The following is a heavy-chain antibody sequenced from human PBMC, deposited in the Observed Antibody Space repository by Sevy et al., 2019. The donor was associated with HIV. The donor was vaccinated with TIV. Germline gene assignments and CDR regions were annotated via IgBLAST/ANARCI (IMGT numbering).Heavy chain of an antibody. Sequence: ASVKVSCKVSGYTLTKLSMHWVRQAPGKGLEWMGSFDPEDGETLYAQKLQGRVIMTEDTSTDTADMEGNSLRSEDTAVYYCATTKDYYENSGCPFDYWGQGTLVTVSS. D-gene: IGHD3-22*01. J-gene: IGHJ4*02. CDR3: ATTKDYYENSGCPFDY. CDR2: FDPEDGET. V-gene: IGHV1-24*01. CDR1: GYTLTKLS.